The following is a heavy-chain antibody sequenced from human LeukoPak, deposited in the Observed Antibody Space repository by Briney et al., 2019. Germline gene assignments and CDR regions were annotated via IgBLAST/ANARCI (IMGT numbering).Heavy chain of an antibody. V-gene: IGHV3-21*01. Sequence: GGSLRLSCAASGFTFSSYSMNWVRQAPGKGLEWVSSISSGSSYIYYADSVKGRFTISRDNAKNSLYLQMNSLRAEDTAVYYCARISSTAPNFDYWGQGTLVTVSS. CDR3: ARISSTAPNFDY. J-gene: IGHJ4*02. D-gene: IGHD2-2*01. CDR1: GFTFSSYS. CDR2: ISSGSSYI.